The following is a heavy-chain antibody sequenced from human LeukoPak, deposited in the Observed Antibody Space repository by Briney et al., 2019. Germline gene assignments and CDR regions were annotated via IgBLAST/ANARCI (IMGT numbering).Heavy chain of an antibody. CDR1: GFTFSSFG. CDR3: ARASRSGYDY. V-gene: IGHV3-48*02. Sequence: GGSLRLSCTVSGFTFSSFGMNWVRQAPGKGLEWVSYIGSGSSAIYYADSVKGRFTISRDNAKNSLFLQMNSLRDGDAAVYYCARASRSGYDYWGQGTLVTVSS. D-gene: IGHD3-22*01. J-gene: IGHJ4*02. CDR2: IGSGSSAI.